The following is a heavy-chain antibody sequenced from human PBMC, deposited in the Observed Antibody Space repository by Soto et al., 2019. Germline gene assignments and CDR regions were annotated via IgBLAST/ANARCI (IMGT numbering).Heavy chain of an antibody. Sequence: GESLKISCQGSGYRFSDYWIHWVRQVPGKGLEWMGKIDPSDSFTTYSPSFQGRVTISIDKSINTAFLRWSSLKASDTAMYYCARPGAKFDWLSFGDYWGQGTLVTVSS. V-gene: IGHV5-10-1*04. CDR3: ARPGAKFDWLSFGDY. J-gene: IGHJ4*02. D-gene: IGHD3-9*01. CDR1: GYRFSDYW. CDR2: IDPSDSFT.